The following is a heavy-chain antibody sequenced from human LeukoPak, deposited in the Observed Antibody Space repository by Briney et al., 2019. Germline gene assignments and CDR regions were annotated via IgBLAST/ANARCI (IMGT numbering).Heavy chain of an antibody. CDR2: ISHSGST. Sequence: SETLSLTSAVYGGSFSGYYWSWIRQPPGKGLEWIGEISHSGSTNYNPSLKSRVTISVDTSKNQFSLKLSSVTAADTAVYYCARRNTSGYTDYWGQGTLVTVSS. V-gene: IGHV4-34*01. CDR1: GGSFSGYY. J-gene: IGHJ4*02. D-gene: IGHD3-22*01. CDR3: ARRNTSGYTDY.